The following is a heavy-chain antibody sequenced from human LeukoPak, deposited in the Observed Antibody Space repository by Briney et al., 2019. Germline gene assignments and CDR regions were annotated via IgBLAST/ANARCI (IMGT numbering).Heavy chain of an antibody. J-gene: IGHJ4*02. CDR2: VLYDGSNK. Sequence: GGSLRLSCAASGFTFSSQALHWVRQAPGKGLEWVAVVLYDGSNKFYADSVKGRFSISRDNSKNTLYLQMNSLRPEDTAVYYCARDLRLYGSSGHFDYWGQGTLVTVSS. V-gene: IGHV3-30*01. CDR1: GFTFSSQA. D-gene: IGHD6-13*01. CDR3: ARDLRLYGSSGHFDY.